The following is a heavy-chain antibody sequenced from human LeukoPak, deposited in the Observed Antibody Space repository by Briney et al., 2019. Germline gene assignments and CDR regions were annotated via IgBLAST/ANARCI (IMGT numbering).Heavy chain of an antibody. D-gene: IGHD4-11*01. J-gene: IGHJ4*01. Sequence: ASVKVSCKSSGYTFTAYYIHWVRQAPGQGLEWMGWISPNSGATNCAQTFQGRITMTRDTSISTAFMELSRLKSDDTAVYYCARGDTDYTNLTPFDYWGHGTLVTVSS. CDR3: ARGDTDYTNLTPFDY. CDR1: GYTFTAYY. CDR2: ISPNSGAT. V-gene: IGHV1-2*02.